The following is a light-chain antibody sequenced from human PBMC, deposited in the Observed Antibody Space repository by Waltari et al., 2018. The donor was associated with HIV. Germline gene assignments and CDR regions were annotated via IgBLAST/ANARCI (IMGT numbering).Light chain of an antibody. CDR1: KSNIGNNF. V-gene: IGLV1-47*01. Sequence: QPKMTQAPSASKTPGQRITMSCSGSKSNIGNNFIYWYQQIPGAAPRLGMAWNDRMPSGVPHRFSGTKSGTSAFLAITDLRLDDEATYVCASWDDNLRHWVFGGGTKLTVL. J-gene: IGLJ3*02. CDR2: WND. CDR3: ASWDDNLRHWV.